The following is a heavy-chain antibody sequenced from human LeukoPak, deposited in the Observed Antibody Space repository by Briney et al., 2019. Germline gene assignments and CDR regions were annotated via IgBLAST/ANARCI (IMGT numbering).Heavy chain of an antibody. CDR1: GFTFSDYY. Sequence: PGGSLRLSCAASGFTFSDYYMTWIRQAPGKGLQWVSYISGSGSAIKYADSVKGRFSISRDNAKSSLYLQMNSLRAEDTAVYYCAAVQMQRSSWYDYYYMDVWGKGTTVTVSS. CDR2: ISGSGSAI. CDR3: AAVQMQRSSWYDYYYMDV. J-gene: IGHJ6*03. V-gene: IGHV3-11*01. D-gene: IGHD6-25*01.